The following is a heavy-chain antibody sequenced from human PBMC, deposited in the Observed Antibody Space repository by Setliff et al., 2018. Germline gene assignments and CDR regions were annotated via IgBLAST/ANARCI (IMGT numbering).Heavy chain of an antibody. CDR2: INRDGSYT. Sequence: GGSLRLSCAASGFTFSSYWMYWVRQAPGKGLVWVSRINRDGSYTVYTDSVKGRFTISRDNSDNTLYLQMNSLRDADTAIYYCVKGTLPYCTGPTCYPLDHWGQGTLVTVSS. CDR3: VKGTLPYCTGPTCYPLDH. J-gene: IGHJ4*02. V-gene: IGHV3-74*01. CDR1: GFTFSSYW. D-gene: IGHD2-8*02.